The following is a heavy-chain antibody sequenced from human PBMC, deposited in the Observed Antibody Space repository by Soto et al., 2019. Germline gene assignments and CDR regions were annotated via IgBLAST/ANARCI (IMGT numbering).Heavy chain of an antibody. J-gene: IGHJ4*02. Sequence: PGGSLRLSCAASGFTFSSYAMSWVRQAPGKGLEWVSAISGSGDTTYYVDSVKGRFTISRDSSKNTLYLQMNSLRAEDTAVYYCAKTDGYPYYFDYWGQGTLVTVSS. D-gene: IGHD3-16*01. CDR1: GFTFSSYA. V-gene: IGHV3-23*01. CDR2: ISGSGDTT. CDR3: AKTDGYPYYFDY.